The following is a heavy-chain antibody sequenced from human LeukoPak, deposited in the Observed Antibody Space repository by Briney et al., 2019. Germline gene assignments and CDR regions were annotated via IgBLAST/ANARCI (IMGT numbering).Heavy chain of an antibody. CDR3: ARVAYYDSSGYYLFDY. V-gene: IGHV1-2*02. CDR2: INPNSGGT. CDR1: GYTFTGYY. Sequence: ASVKVSCKASGYTFTGYYMHWVRQAPGQGLEWMGWINPNSGGTNYVQKFQGRVTMTRDTSISTAYMELSRLRSDGTAVYYCARVAYYDSSGYYLFDYWGQGTLVTVSS. D-gene: IGHD3-22*01. J-gene: IGHJ4*02.